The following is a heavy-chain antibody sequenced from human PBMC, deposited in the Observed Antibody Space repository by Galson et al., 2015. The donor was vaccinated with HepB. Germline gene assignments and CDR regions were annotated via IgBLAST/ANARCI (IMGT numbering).Heavy chain of an antibody. V-gene: IGHV4-39*01. Sequence: LSLTCTVSGGSISSSSYYWGWIRQPPGKGLEWIGSIYYSGSTYYNPSLKSRVTISVDTSKNQFSLKLSSVTAADTAVYYCARDFWSGYSAWFDPWGQGTLVTVSS. CDR1: GGSISSSSYY. CDR3: ARDFWSGYSAWFDP. D-gene: IGHD3-3*01. CDR2: IYYSGST. J-gene: IGHJ5*02.